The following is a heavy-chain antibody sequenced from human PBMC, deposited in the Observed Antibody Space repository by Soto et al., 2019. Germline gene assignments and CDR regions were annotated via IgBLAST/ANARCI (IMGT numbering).Heavy chain of an antibody. V-gene: IGHV4-59*01. D-gene: IGHD2-2*01. J-gene: IGHJ4*02. Sequence: SETLSLTCTVSGASISNYYWTWVRQPPGKGLEWIAYIHYNGNTNYNPSPTSRVTMSLDTSKNQFSLKLLSVTAADTAVYYCASLPCQRSSESCTSCCDFGQWGQGTLVTVSS. CDR3: ASLPCQRSSESCTSCCDFGQ. CDR2: IHYNGNT. CDR1: GASISNYY.